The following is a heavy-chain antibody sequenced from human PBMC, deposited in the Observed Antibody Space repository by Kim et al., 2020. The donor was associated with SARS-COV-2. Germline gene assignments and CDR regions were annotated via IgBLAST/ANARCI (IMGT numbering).Heavy chain of an antibody. CDR3: ARVGDYGDYTGDY. D-gene: IGHD4-17*01. CDR1: GGTFSSYA. V-gene: IGHV1-69*13. CDR2: IIPIFGTA. Sequence: SVKVSCKASGGTFSSYAISWVRQAPGQGLEWMGGIIPIFGTANYAQKFQGRVTITADESTSTAYMELSSLRSEETAVYYCARVGDYGDYTGDYWGQGTLVTVSS. J-gene: IGHJ4*02.